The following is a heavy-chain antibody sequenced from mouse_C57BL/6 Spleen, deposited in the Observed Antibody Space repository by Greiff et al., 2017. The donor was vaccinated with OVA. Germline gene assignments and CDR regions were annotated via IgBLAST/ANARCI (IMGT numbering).Heavy chain of an antibody. CDR3: ARRKLGSLDY. CDR2: INPNNGGT. Sequence: EVQLQQSGPELVKPGASVKISCKASGYTFTDYYMNWVKQSHGKSLEWIGDINPNNGGTSYNQKFKGKATLTVDKSSSTAYMELRSLTSEDSAVYYCARRKLGSLDYWGQGTTLTVSS. J-gene: IGHJ2*01. CDR1: GYTFTDYY. V-gene: IGHV1-26*01.